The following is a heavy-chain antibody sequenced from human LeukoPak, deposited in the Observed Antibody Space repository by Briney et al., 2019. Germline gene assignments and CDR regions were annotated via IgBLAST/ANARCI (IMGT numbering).Heavy chain of an antibody. CDR3: ARDEDWMGATIDY. CDR2: ISGSGGST. J-gene: IGHJ4*02. CDR1: GFTFSSYA. Sequence: GGSLRLSCAASGFTFSSYAMSWVRQAPGKGLEWVSAISGSGGSTYYADSVKGRFTISRDNSKNTLYLQMNSLRAEDTAVYCCARDEDWMGATIDYWGQGTLVTVSS. V-gene: IGHV3-23*01. D-gene: IGHD1-26*01.